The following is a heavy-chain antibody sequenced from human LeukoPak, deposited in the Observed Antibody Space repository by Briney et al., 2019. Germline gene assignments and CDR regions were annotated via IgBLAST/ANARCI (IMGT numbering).Heavy chain of an antibody. CDR2: IYYSGST. Sequence: SESLSLTCTVSGGSISSGDYYWSWIRQPPGKGLEWIGHIYYSGSTYYKPPLKNRSTISVDTSKNQFSLKLSSVTAADTAVYYCARQLAAALVPTVAFDIWGQGTMVTVSS. V-gene: IGHV4-30-4*01. CDR1: GGSISSGDYY. D-gene: IGHD6-13*01. J-gene: IGHJ3*02. CDR3: ARQLAAALVPTVAFDI.